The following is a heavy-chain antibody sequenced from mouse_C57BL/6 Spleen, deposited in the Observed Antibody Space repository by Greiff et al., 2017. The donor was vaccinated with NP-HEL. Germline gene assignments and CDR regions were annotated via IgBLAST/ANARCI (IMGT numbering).Heavy chain of an antibody. J-gene: IGHJ4*01. D-gene: IGHD2-1*01. CDR1: GYTFTSYW. CDR2: IHPNSGST. Sequence: QVQLQQPGAELVKPGASVKLSCKASGYTFTSYWMHWVKQRPGQGLEWIGMIHPNSGSTNYNEKFKSKATLTVDKSSSTAYMQLSSLTSEDSAVYYCARSDGNYEEDAMDYWGQGTSVTVSS. V-gene: IGHV1-64*01. CDR3: ARSDGNYEEDAMDY.